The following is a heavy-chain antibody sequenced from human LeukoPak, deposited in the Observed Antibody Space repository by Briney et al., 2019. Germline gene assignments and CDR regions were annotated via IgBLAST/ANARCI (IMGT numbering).Heavy chain of an antibody. J-gene: IGHJ6*02. Sequence: GESLKISCKGSGYSFSNYWIDWVRQMPGKGLEWIGIVHPGDSNIKYSPSFQGQVTISADKSISTAYLQWSSLKASDTAMYYCARALYGNGMDVWGQGTTVTVSS. CDR2: VHPGDSNI. CDR3: ARALYGNGMDV. D-gene: IGHD2-15*01. V-gene: IGHV5-51*01. CDR1: GYSFSNYW.